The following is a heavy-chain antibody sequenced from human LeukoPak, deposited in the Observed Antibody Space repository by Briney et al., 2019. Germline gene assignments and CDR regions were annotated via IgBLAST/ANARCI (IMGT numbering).Heavy chain of an antibody. J-gene: IGHJ6*02. CDR2: INHSGST. V-gene: IGHV4-34*01. CDR1: GGSFSGYY. Sequence: SQTLSLTCAVYGGSFSGYYWSWIRQPPGKGLEWSGEINHSGSTNYNPSLKSRVTISVDTSKNQSSLKLSSVTAADTAVYYCARGNGRLNYYYYGMDVWGQGTTVTVSS. CDR3: ARGNGRLNYYYYGMDV.